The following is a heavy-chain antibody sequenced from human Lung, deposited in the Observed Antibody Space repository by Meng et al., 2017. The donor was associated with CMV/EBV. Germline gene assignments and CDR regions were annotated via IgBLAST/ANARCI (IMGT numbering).Heavy chain of an antibody. CDR1: GGSISSYY. Sequence: QVQLHESGPGPVNPSEPLFLTCTVSGGSISSYYWSWIRQPAGKGLEWIGRIYTSGSTNYNPSLKSRVTMSVDTSKNQFSLKLSSVTAADTAVYYCARGSRDEAFQHWGQGTLVTVSS. CDR3: ARGSRDEAFQH. CDR2: IYTSGST. J-gene: IGHJ1*01. V-gene: IGHV4-4*07. D-gene: IGHD5-24*01.